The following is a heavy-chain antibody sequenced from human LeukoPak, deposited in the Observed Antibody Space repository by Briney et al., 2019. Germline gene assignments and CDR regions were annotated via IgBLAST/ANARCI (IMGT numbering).Heavy chain of an antibody. V-gene: IGHV4-39*01. D-gene: IGHD2-15*01. J-gene: IGHJ4*02. CDR2: IYYSGST. CDR1: GGSISSSSYY. CDR3: ARLGYCSGGSCHGDY. Sequence: SETLSLTCTVSGGSISSSSYYWGWIRQPPGKGLEWIGSIYYSGSTYYNPSLKSRVTISVDTSKNQFSLKLSSVTAADTAVYYCARLGYCSGGSCHGDYWGQGTLVTVSS.